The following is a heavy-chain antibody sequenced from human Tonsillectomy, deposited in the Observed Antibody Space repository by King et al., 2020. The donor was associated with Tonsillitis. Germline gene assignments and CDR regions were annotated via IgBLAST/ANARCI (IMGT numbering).Heavy chain of an antibody. CDR3: ARLAVVIGAFDI. J-gene: IGHJ3*02. Sequence: QLQESGPGLVKPSQILSLTCTVSGGSISSGSFYWSWIRQPAGKGLEWIGRIFTSESTNYNPSLKSRVTISVDTSKNQFSLKLSSVTAADTALYYCARLAVVIGAFDIWGQGTMVTVSS. D-gene: IGHD2-21*01. V-gene: IGHV4-61*02. CDR1: GGSISSGSFY. CDR2: IFTSEST.